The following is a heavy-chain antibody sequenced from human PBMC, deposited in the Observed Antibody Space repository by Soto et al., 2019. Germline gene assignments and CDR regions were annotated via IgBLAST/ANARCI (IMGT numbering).Heavy chain of an antibody. CDR3: ARQILVTGTRGVDF. D-gene: IGHD6-19*01. CDR1: GDSLSGTYW. J-gene: IGHJ4*02. V-gene: IGHV4-4*02. Sequence: QVQLQESGPGLVKPSETLSLTCAVSGDSLSGTYWWSWVRQAPGGGLQWIGEISYSGTTHYDPSRMSRVTISMDKSRSEFSLTLISVTAADSASYYCARQILVTGTRGVDFGGQGILVTVSS. CDR2: ISYSGTT.